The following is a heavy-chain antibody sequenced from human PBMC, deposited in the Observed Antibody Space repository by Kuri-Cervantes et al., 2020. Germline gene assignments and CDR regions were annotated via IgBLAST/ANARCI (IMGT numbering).Heavy chain of an antibody. V-gene: IGHV1-8*01. J-gene: IGHJ4*02. CDR2: MNPNSGNT. CDR1: GYTFTTYD. Sequence: ASVKVSCKASGYTFTTYDINWVRQAPGQGLEWLGWMNPNSGNTGYAQKFQGRVTMTRNTSISTAYMELSSLRSEDTAVYYCARGEHRRPYDYWGQGTLVTVSS. CDR3: ARGEHRRPYDY.